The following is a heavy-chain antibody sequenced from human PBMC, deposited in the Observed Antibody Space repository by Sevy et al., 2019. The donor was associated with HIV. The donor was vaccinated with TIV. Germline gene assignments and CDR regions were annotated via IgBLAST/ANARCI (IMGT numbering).Heavy chain of an antibody. V-gene: IGHV4-59*01. CDR3: VSYIMITFGGVFDY. CDR1: GGSISSYY. Sequence: SETLSLTCTVSGGSISSYYWSWIRLPPDKGLEWIGYIYYSGSTNYNPSLNSRVTISVDTSKNQFSLKLSSVTAADTAVYYCVSYIMITFGGVFDYWGQGTLVTVSS. CDR2: IYYSGST. J-gene: IGHJ4*02. D-gene: IGHD3-16*01.